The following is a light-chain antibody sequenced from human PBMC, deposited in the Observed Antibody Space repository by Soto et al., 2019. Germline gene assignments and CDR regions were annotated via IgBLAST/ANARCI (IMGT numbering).Light chain of an antibody. CDR2: AAS. Sequence: DIQMTQSPSSLSASVGDRVTITCRASQSISSYLNWDQQKPGKAPKLLIYAASSLQSGVPSRFSGSGSGTDFTLTISSLQPEDFATYYCQQSYSTLYTFGQGNKLEIK. V-gene: IGKV1-39*01. CDR1: QSISSY. CDR3: QQSYSTLYT. J-gene: IGKJ2*01.